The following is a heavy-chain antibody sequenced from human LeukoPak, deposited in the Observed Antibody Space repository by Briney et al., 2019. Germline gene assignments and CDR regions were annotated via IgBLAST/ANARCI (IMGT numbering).Heavy chain of an antibody. CDR2: IRIDESNE. Sequence: GGSLRLSCTASGFTLSSYGIHWVRQAPGKGLEWVAFIRIDESNEYYVDSVKGRFTISRDNSKNTLYLQMDSLRVEDTAVYFCAKVISSGFYSSAFDIWGQGTMVTVSS. CDR3: AKVISSGFYSSAFDI. J-gene: IGHJ3*02. D-gene: IGHD3-22*01. V-gene: IGHV3-30*02. CDR1: GFTLSSYG.